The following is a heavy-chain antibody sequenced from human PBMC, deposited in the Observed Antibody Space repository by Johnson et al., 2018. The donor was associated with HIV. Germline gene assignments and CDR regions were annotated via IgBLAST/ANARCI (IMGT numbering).Heavy chain of an antibody. Sequence: VQLVESGGDLVQPGGSLRLSCAASGFTFSSYAMSWVRQAPGKGLEWVSAISGSGGSTYYADSVKGRFTISRDNSKNTLYLQMNSLRAEDTAVYYCAKDHGDYDFWSGYYTGAFDIWGQGTMVTVSS. CDR2: ISGSGGST. V-gene: IGHV3-23*04. CDR1: GFTFSSYA. D-gene: IGHD3-3*01. J-gene: IGHJ3*02. CDR3: AKDHGDYDFWSGYYTGAFDI.